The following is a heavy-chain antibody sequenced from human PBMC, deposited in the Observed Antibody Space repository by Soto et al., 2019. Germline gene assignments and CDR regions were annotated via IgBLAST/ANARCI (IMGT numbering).Heavy chain of an antibody. CDR2: IYYSGST. CDR3: ARVCSGGSCQASGVQSFQH. J-gene: IGHJ1*01. D-gene: IGHD2-15*01. Sequence: QVQLQESGPGLVKPSQTLSLTCTVSGGSISSGDYYWSWIRQPPGKGLEWIGYIYYSGSTYYNPSLKSRVTISVDTSKNQFSLKLSSVTAADTAVYYCARVCSGGSCQASGVQSFQHWGQGTLVTVSS. CDR1: GGSISSGDYY. V-gene: IGHV4-30-4*01.